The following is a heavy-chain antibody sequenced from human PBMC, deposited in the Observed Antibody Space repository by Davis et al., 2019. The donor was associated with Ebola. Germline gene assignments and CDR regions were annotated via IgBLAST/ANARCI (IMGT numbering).Heavy chain of an antibody. CDR2: ISAYNGNT. J-gene: IGHJ3*02. CDR3: AGSYDFWSGHDDHAFEI. Sequence: ASVKVSCKASAYTFTNYGVSWLRQAPGQGLEWIGWISAYNGNTNYGQKFQGSITLTTNTPTSTAYMEMRSLRSDDTAVYYSAGSYDFWSGHDDHAFEIWGQGTVVTVSS. D-gene: IGHD3/OR15-3a*01. V-gene: IGHV1-18*04. CDR1: AYTFTNYG.